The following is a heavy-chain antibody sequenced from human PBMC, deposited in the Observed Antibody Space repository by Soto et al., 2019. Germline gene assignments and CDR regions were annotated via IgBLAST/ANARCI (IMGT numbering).Heavy chain of an antibody. Sequence: QVQLVQSGAEVKKPGASVKVSCKASGYTFTSYGISWVRQAPGQGLEWMGWISAYKGNTNYAQKLQGRVTMTTDTPPSTANMELRSLRSDATAVYYRARDSAVAALVPWGQGPLVTVSS. V-gene: IGHV1-18*01. CDR2: ISAYKGNT. J-gene: IGHJ5*02. CDR1: GYTFTSYG. CDR3: ARDSAVAALVP. D-gene: IGHD6-19*01.